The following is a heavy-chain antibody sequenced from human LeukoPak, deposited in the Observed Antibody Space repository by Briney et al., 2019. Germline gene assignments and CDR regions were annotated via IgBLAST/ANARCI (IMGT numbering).Heavy chain of an antibody. D-gene: IGHD3-22*01. Sequence: SETLSLTCTVSGGSISSYYWSWIRQPAGKGLEWIGRIYTSGCTNYNPSLKSRVTMSVDTSKNQFSLKLSSVTAADTAVYYCARDLPTEYYYDSSGYYSWFDPWGQGTLVTVSS. CDR1: GGSISSYY. CDR3: ARDLPTEYYYDSSGYYSWFDP. V-gene: IGHV4-4*07. CDR2: IYTSGCT. J-gene: IGHJ5*02.